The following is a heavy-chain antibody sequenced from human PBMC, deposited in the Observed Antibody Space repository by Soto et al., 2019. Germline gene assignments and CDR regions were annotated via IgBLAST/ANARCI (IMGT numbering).Heavy chain of an antibody. J-gene: IGHJ4*02. CDR1: GGSISSIAYY. CDR3: ARGRYYVSGQKGALDS. Sequence: QVQLQESGPGLVRPSQTLSLTCAVSGGSISSIAYYWTWIRQHPGKGLEWLGHIYYIGKNYYNAAPNTRLNISEATSKNQFPTRLLSVASADTAVYYCARGRYYVSGQKGALDSWGRGTLVTVSS. V-gene: IGHV4-31*11. D-gene: IGHD3-10*01. CDR2: IYYIGKN.